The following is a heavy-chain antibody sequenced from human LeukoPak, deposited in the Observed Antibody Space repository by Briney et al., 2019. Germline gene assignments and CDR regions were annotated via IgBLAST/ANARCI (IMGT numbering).Heavy chain of an antibody. V-gene: IGHV4-39*01. CDR1: GDSISSNSYY. CDR3: SCDYRYYGSWSYFDY. CDR2: AYYSGIT. Sequence: SETLSLTCTVSGDSISSNSYYWGWIRQPPGKGLECIGIAYYSGITYYNPSLKSRVTISVDTSKNQFSLKLNSVTAADTAVYYCSCDYRYYGSWSYFDYWGQGTLVTVSS. D-gene: IGHD3-10*01. J-gene: IGHJ4*02.